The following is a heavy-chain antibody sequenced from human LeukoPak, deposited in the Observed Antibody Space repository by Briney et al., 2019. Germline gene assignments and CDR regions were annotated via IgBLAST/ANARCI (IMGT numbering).Heavy chain of an antibody. D-gene: IGHD5-12*01. CDR3: AKGAYDYVEIGYFDH. CDR1: GFTFSDHF. V-gene: IGHV3-23*01. CDR2: IIASSGST. Sequence: GGSLRLSCAASGFTFSDHFMDWVRQAPGKGLEWVSLIIASSGSTVYADSVKGRFTISRDNSKNTLYLQMNSLRAEDTAVYYCAKGAYDYVEIGYFDHWGQGTLVTVSS. J-gene: IGHJ4*02.